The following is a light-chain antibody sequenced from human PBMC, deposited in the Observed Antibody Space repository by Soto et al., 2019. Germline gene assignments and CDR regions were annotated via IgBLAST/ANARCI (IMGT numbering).Light chain of an antibody. J-gene: IGKJ1*01. CDR3: QPSVASRT. CDR2: GVS. Sequence: EIVLTQSPGTLSLSPGERATLSCRASQRLKSSKLAWLQQKPGQAPRLLIYGVSRRATGIPDRFSGSGSGTDFTLTITRLEPEDFAVYYCQPSVASRTFGQGTKVEIK. V-gene: IGKV3-20*01. CDR1: QRLKSSK.